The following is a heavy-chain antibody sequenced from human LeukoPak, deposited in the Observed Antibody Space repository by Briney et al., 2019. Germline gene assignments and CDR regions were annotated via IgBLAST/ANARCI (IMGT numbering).Heavy chain of an antibody. V-gene: IGHV1-2*02. CDR2: INPNSGGT. J-gene: IGHJ4*02. CDR3: ARASGGDIDY. Sequence: ASVKVSCKASGYTFTGYYMHWVRQAPGQGVEWMGWINPNSGGTNYAQKFQGRVTITRDTAISTAYMELSRLRSDDTAVYYCARASGGDIDYWGQGTLVTVSS. D-gene: IGHD6-19*01. CDR1: GYTFTGYY.